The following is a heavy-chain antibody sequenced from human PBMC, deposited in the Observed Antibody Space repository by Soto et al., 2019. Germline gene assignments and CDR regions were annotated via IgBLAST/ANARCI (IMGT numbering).Heavy chain of an antibody. J-gene: IGHJ6*02. V-gene: IGHV3-30*03. CDR1: GFTFNRHG. D-gene: IGHD2-2*01. Sequence: QVQLVEAGGGVVQPGRSLRLSCGASGFTFNRHGMHWVRQAPGKGLEWVAVISYEGSNNFYAESVKGRFTISRDNSKNKLYLQMNSLRREDTAVYYCARGAEYQLLSRDYFYGMDVWGQGTTVTVSS. CDR2: ISYEGSNN. CDR3: ARGAEYQLLSRDYFYGMDV.